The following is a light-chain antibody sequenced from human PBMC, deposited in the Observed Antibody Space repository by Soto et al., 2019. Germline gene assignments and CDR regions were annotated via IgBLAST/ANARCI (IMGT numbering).Light chain of an antibody. Sequence: DIVMTQSPVSLPVTPGEPASISCRSSHSLLHSYGYNHLDWYLQKPGQSPQLLIYLGSNRASGVPERFSGSGSGTDFTRKISRVEAADVGIYYCMQSLQTPLTFGGGTKVEIK. CDR2: LGS. CDR3: MQSLQTPLT. V-gene: IGKV2-28*01. CDR1: HSLLHSYGYNH. J-gene: IGKJ4*01.